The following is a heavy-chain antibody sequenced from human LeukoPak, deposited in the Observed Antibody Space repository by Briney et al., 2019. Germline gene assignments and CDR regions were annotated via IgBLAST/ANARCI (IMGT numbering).Heavy chain of an antibody. Sequence: PGGSLRLSCAASGFSVSSSYMSWVRQAPGTGLEWVSIFYIGGNTYYADSVKGRFTISRDNAKNSLYLQMNSLRAEDTAVYYCARDQFLGAKGGDYWGQGTLVTVSS. J-gene: IGHJ4*02. D-gene: IGHD3-16*01. CDR1: GFSVSSSY. CDR3: ARDQFLGAKGGDY. CDR2: FYIGGNT. V-gene: IGHV3-53*01.